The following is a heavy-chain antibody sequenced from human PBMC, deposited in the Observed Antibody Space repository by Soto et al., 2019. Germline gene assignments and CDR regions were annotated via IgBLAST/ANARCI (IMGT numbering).Heavy chain of an antibody. CDR1: GGSISSYY. CDR3: ARLRRAAAAINWFDP. J-gene: IGHJ5*02. Sequence: PXXTLSLPFTVSGGSISSYYWGWILQPPGKGLEWIGYIYYSGSTNYNPSLKSRVTISVDTSKNQFSLKLSSVTAADTAVYYCARLRRAAAAINWFDPWGQGTLVTAPQ. D-gene: IGHD6-13*01. V-gene: IGHV4-59*08. CDR2: IYYSGST.